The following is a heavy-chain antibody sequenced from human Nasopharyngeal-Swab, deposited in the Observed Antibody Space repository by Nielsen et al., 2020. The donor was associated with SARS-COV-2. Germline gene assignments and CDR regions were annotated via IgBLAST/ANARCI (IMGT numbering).Heavy chain of an antibody. D-gene: IGHD4-17*01. CDR1: GFTFSSYS. CDR3: AKSFAALTTVSNFDY. Sequence: GGSLRLSCAASGFTFSSYSLNWVRQAPGKGLEWVSSISISSSYIYYADSVKGRFTISRDNSKNTLYLQMNSLRAEDTAVYYCAKSFAALTTVSNFDYWGQGTLVTVSS. CDR2: ISISSSYI. V-gene: IGHV3-21*04. J-gene: IGHJ4*02.